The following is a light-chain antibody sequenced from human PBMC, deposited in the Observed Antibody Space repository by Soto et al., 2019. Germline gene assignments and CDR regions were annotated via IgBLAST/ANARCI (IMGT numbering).Light chain of an antibody. J-gene: IGKJ1*01. CDR1: QSVLYSSNNKNY. Sequence: DIVMTQSPDSLAVSLGERATINCKSSQSVLYSSNNKNYLAWYQQKPGQPPKLLIYWASTRESGVPDRFSGSGSGTDFTLTISSLQAEDVAVYYCQQHYSTPPTFGQGTKV. CDR2: WAS. CDR3: QQHYSTPPT. V-gene: IGKV4-1*01.